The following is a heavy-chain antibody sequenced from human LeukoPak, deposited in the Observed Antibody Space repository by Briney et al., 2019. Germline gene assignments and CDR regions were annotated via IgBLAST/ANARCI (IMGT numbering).Heavy chain of an antibody. CDR1: GFTFSSYS. V-gene: IGHV3-21*01. CDR3: ARVVEVYGDYEPPDY. D-gene: IGHD4-17*01. CDR2: ISSSSSYI. J-gene: IGHJ4*02. Sequence: GGSLRLSCAASGFTFSSYSTNWVRQAPGKGLEWVSSISSSSSYIYYADSVKGRFTISRDNAKNSLYLQMNSLRAEDTAVYYCARVVEVYGDYEPPDYWGQGTLSPSPQ.